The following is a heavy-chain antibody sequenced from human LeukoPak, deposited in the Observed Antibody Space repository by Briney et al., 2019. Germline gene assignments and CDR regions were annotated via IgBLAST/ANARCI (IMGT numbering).Heavy chain of an antibody. J-gene: IGHJ4*02. D-gene: IGHD5-18*01. V-gene: IGHV4-38-2*02. Sequence: SETLSLTCTVSGYSISSGYYWGWIRQPPGKGLEWIGSIYYSGSTYYNPSLKSRVTISVDTSKNQFSLKLSSVTAADTAVYYCARCFRGYSYGTGFDYWGQGTLVTVSS. CDR1: GYSISSGYY. CDR3: ARCFRGYSYGTGFDY. CDR2: IYYSGST.